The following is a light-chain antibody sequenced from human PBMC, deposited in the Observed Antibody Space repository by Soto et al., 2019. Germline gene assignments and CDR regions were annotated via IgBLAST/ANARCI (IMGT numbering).Light chain of an antibody. CDR3: QQSYSTLSIT. J-gene: IGKJ5*01. CDR2: AAS. Sequence: DIQMTQSPSSLSASVGDRVTITCRASESISRHLNWYQQKPGKAPKLLIYAASSLQNGVPSRFIGGGSGTDFSLTISNLQPEEFATYYCQQSYSTLSITFGQGTRLEIK. CDR1: ESISRH. V-gene: IGKV1-39*01.